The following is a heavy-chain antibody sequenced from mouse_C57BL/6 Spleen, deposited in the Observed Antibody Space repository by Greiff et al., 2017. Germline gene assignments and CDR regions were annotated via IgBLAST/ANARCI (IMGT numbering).Heavy chain of an antibody. Sequence: EVMLVESGGGLVKPGGSLKLSCAASGFPFRSYTMSWVRQTPEKRLEWVATISGGGGNNYYPDSVKGRFTISRDNAKNTLYLQMSSLRSEDTALYYCASRKWFAYWGQGTLVTVSA. J-gene: IGHJ3*01. V-gene: IGHV5-9*01. CDR2: ISGGGGNN. CDR3: ASRKWFAY. CDR1: GFPFRSYT.